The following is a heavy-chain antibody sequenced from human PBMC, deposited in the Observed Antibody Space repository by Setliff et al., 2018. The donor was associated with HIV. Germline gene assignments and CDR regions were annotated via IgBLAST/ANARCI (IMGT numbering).Heavy chain of an antibody. CDR3: ARAPPYKWEPSQDY. D-gene: IGHD1-26*01. CDR2: INHSGST. J-gene: IGHJ4*02. Sequence: PSQTLSLTCAVYGGSFSDNYWSWIRQSPGKGLEWIGEINHSGSTYYNPSLKSRVTISVDTSKNQFSLKLSSVTAADTAVYYCARAPPYKWEPSQDYWGQGTLVTVSS. V-gene: IGHV4-34*09. CDR1: GGSFSDNY.